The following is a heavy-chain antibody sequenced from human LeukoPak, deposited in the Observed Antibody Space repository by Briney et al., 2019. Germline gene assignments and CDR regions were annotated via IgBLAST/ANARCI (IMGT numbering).Heavy chain of an antibody. CDR1: GFTFSDYY. V-gene: IGHV3-11*04. D-gene: IGHD1-14*01. CDR2: ISSSGSTI. CDR3: ARDPRNPPYYYYYYMDV. Sequence: GGSLRLSCAASGFTFSDYYMSWIRQAPGKGLEWVSYISSSGSTIYYADSVKGRFTISRDNAKNSLYLQMNSLRAEDTAVYFCARDPRNPPYYYYYYMDVWGKGTTVTVSS. J-gene: IGHJ6*03.